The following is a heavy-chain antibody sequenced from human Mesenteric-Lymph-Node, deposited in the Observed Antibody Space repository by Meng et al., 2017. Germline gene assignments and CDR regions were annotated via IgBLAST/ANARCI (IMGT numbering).Heavy chain of an antibody. CDR3: ARTPNGSGSYYNGHWVFDP. Sequence: GESLKISCAASGFTFSDYYMSWIRQAPGKGLEWVSYISSSGSTIYYADSVKGRFTISRDNAKNSLYLQMNSLRAEDTAVYYCARTPNGSGSYYNGHWVFDPWGQGTLVTVSS. J-gene: IGHJ5*02. V-gene: IGHV3-11*01. CDR2: ISSSGSTI. D-gene: IGHD3-10*01. CDR1: GFTFSDYY.